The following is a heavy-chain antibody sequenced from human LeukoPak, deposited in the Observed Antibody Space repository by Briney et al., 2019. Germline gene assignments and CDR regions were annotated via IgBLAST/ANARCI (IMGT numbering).Heavy chain of an antibody. CDR2: IKQDGSEK. J-gene: IGHJ4*02. V-gene: IGHV3-7*01. D-gene: IGHD5-12*01. Sequence: GGSLRLSCAASGFTFSSYWISWVRQAPGKGLEWVANIKQDGSEKYYVDSVKGRFTISRDNAKNSLYLQMNSLRAEDTAVYYCATSVGDGYDSNWGQGTLVTVSS. CDR1: GFTFSSYW. CDR3: ATSVGDGYDSN.